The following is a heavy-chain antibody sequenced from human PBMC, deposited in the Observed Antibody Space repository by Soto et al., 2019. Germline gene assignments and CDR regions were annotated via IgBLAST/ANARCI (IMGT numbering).Heavy chain of an antibody. Sequence: PGGSLRLSCAASGFTFSSYAMSWVRQAPGKGLEWVSAISGSGGSTYYADSVKGRFTISRDNSKNTLYLQMNSLRAEDTAVYYCANDRSSYHTIIVVVTGTSDSWGQGTLVTVSS. CDR3: ANDRSSYHTIIVVVTGTSDS. V-gene: IGHV3-23*01. J-gene: IGHJ4*02. CDR2: ISGSGGST. CDR1: GFTFSSYA. D-gene: IGHD3-22*01.